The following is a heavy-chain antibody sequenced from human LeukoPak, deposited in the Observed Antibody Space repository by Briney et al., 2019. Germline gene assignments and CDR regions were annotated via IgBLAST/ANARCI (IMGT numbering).Heavy chain of an antibody. CDR2: IYSGGST. D-gene: IGHD5-18*01. V-gene: IGHV3-66*01. CDR3: AREYRYSYGSYYFDY. CDR1: GFTVSSNY. J-gene: IGHJ4*02. Sequence: GGSLRLSCATSGFTVSSNYMSWVRQAPGKGLEWVSVIYSGGSTYYADSVKGRFTISRDNSKNTLYLQMNSLRAEDTAVYYCAREYRYSYGSYYFDYWSQGTLVTVSS.